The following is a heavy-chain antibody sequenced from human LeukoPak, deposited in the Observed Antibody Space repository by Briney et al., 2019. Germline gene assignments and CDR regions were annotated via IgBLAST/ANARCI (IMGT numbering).Heavy chain of an antibody. CDR1: GFTFSSYG. V-gene: IGHV3-33*01. Sequence: GGSLRLSCAASGFTFSSYGMHWVRQAPGKGLEWVAVIWYDGSNKYYADSVKGRFTISRDNSKNTLYLQMNSLRAEDTAVYYCARFATGYVADYWGQGTLVTVSS. J-gene: IGHJ4*02. CDR3: ARFATGYVADY. CDR2: IWYDGSNK. D-gene: IGHD3-16*01.